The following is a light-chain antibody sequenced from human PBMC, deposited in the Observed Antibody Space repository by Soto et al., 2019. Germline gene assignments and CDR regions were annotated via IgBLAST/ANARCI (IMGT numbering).Light chain of an antibody. V-gene: IGLV2-14*01. CDR1: SGDIGSYNR. CDR2: EVT. J-gene: IGLJ1*01. CDR3: SSYTNINTRAGV. Sequence: QSVLTQPASVSGSPGQSITISCTGTSGDIGSYNRVSWYQQHPGKAPKLIIYEVTDRPSGVSNRFSGSKSGNTASLTISGLQAEDEAEYYCSSYTNINTRAGVFGTGTKV.